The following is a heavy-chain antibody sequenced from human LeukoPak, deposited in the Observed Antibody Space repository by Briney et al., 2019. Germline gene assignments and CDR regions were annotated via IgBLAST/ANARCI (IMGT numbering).Heavy chain of an antibody. V-gene: IGHV3-23*01. Sequence: GGSLRLSCAASGFTFSSYAMSWVRQAPGKGLEWVSAISGSGGSTYYADSVKGRFTISRDNSKNTLYLQMNSLRAEDTAVYYCAKPGVRRKTYSSGWSYFDYWGQGTLVTVSS. J-gene: IGHJ4*02. CDR1: GFTFSSYA. CDR2: ISGSGGST. CDR3: AKPGVRRKTYSSGWSYFDY. D-gene: IGHD6-19*01.